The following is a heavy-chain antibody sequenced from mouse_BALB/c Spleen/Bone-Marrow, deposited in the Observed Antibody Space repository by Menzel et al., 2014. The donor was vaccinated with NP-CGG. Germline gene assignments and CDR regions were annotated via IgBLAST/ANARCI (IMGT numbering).Heavy chain of an antibody. D-gene: IGHD1-1*01. V-gene: IGHV2-9*02. CDR1: GFSLTSYG. CDR2: IWTGGTT. CDR3: ARDYGSRHYFDY. J-gene: IGHJ2*01. Sequence: VKLVESGPGLVAPSQSLSITCTVSGFSLTSYGVHWVRQPPGKGLEWLGVIWTGGTTNYDSAPMSRLSISKDNSESQVFLKMKSLQTDDTAIYYCARDYGSRHYFDYWGQGTTLTVSS.